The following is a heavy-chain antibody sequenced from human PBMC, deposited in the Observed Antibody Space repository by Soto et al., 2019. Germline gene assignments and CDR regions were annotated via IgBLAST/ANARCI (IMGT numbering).Heavy chain of an antibody. CDR1: GYSFTIYW. Sequence: PGESLKSSGKGPGYSFTIYWIGWVLQMPGKGLEWMGIIYPGDSDTRYSPSFQGQVTISADKSISTAYLQWSSLKASDTAMYYCARSERYSWVDYFDYWGQGTLVTVSS. CDR2: IYPGDSDT. V-gene: IGHV5-51*01. CDR3: ARSERYSWVDYFDY. J-gene: IGHJ4*02. D-gene: IGHD5-18*01.